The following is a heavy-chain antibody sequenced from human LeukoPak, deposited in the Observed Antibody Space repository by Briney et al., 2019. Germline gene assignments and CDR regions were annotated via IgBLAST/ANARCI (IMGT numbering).Heavy chain of an antibody. V-gene: IGHV1-2*02. CDR2: INPNRGGT. J-gene: IGHJ4*02. Sequence: ASVKVSCKASGYTFTCYYMHWVRQAPGQGLEWMRCINPNRGGTNYAQKFQGRVTITTYESTSKDSMELSSLRSEDTAVYYCASAAREYYDSSGYYYLSTGRYYFDYWGQGTLVTVSS. D-gene: IGHD3-22*01. CDR1: GYTFTCYY. CDR3: ASAAREYYDSSGYYYLSTGRYYFDY.